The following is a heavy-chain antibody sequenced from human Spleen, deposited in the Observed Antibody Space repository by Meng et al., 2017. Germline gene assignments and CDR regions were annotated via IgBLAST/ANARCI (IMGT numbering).Heavy chain of an antibody. CDR1: GFTFSSYE. CDR3: ARGHYDSSGYLAW. D-gene: IGHD3-22*01. Sequence: GGSLRLSCAASGFTFSSYEMNWVRQAPGKGLEWVSYISSSGSTIYYADSVKGRFTISRDNAKNSLYLQMNSLRAEDTAVYYCARGHYDSSGYLAWWGQGKLVNGAS. V-gene: IGHV3-48*03. CDR2: ISSSGSTI. J-gene: IGHJ4*02.